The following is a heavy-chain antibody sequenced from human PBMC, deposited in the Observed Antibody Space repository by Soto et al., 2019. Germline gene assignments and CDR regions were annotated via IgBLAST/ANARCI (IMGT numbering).Heavy chain of an antibody. CDR1: GDSITSYY. CDR2: VFSSGTT. Sequence: SETLSLTCTVSGDSITSYYWTWIRQAAGKRLECIGRVFSSGTTNYNPSLKSRVTMSVDTSKNQLSLKLTSVTAADTAVYYCARVGDSGYYWYFDYWGQGALVTVSS. CDR3: ARVGDSGYYWYFDY. J-gene: IGHJ4*02. V-gene: IGHV4-4*07. D-gene: IGHD3-22*01.